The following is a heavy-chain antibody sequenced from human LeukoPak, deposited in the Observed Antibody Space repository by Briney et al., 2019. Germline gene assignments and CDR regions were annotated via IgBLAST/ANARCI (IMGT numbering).Heavy chain of an antibody. Sequence: PGGSLRLSCAASGFTFSSYVMSWVRQAPGKGLEWVSSISNSGGSTYYADSVKGRFTISRDNSKNTLYLQMNSLRAEDTAVYYCAKDSGYYPPCFDYWGQGTLVTVPS. V-gene: IGHV3-23*01. CDR1: GFTFSSYV. CDR2: ISNSGGST. D-gene: IGHD3-22*01. J-gene: IGHJ4*02. CDR3: AKDSGYYPPCFDY.